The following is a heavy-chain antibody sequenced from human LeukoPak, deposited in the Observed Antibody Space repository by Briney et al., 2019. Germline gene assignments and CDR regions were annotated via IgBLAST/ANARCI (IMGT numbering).Heavy chain of an antibody. D-gene: IGHD3-22*01. V-gene: IGHV3-74*01. Sequence: PGGSLRLSCAASGFTSRNYWLHWVRQVPGEGLVWVSRIKTDGSTTNYADFVKGRFTISRDNAKSTLYLQMNSLRVEDTAVYYCTRADDGSGYNAFDLWGQGTMLTVSS. CDR3: TRADDGSGYNAFDL. CDR1: GFTSRNYW. J-gene: IGHJ3*01. CDR2: IKTDGSTT.